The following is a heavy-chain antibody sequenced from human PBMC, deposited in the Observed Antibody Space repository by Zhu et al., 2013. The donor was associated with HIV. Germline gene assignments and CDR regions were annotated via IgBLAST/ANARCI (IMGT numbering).Heavy chain of an antibody. CDR1: GYIFTGYY. Sequence: QVQLVQSGAEVKKPGASVKVSCKASGYIFTGYYIHWVRQAPAQGLEWMGWINPNSGGTNYAQKFQGRVTMTRDTSISTAYMELSSLRSDDTAVYYCANYRSSEQHNWFDPWGQGTLVTVSS. CDR2: INPNSGGT. D-gene: IGHD6-6*01. J-gene: IGHJ5*02. V-gene: IGHV1-2*02. CDR3: ANYRSSEQHNWFDP.